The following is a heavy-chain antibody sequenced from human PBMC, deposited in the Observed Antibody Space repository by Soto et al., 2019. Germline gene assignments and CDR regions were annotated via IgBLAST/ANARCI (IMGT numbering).Heavy chain of an antibody. CDR3: ARMGGYDYEFDY. CDR1: GGSVISCSYY. J-gene: IGHJ4*02. D-gene: IGHD5-12*01. Sequence: SETLSLTCTVSGGSVISCSYYWSWIRQPPGKGLEWIGYIYYSGSTNYNPSLKSRVTISVDTSKNQFSLKLSSVTAADTAVYYCARMGGYDYEFDYWGQGTLVTVSS. CDR2: IYYSGST. V-gene: IGHV4-61*01.